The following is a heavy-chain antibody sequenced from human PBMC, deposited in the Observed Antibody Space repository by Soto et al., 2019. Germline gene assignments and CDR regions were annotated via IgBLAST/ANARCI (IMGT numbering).Heavy chain of an antibody. V-gene: IGHV4-34*01. CDR1: GGAFSDYY. J-gene: IGHJ1*01. CDR3: AIRYSSSSKYFHH. CDR2: ISHSGST. Sequence: QVQLQQWGAGLLKPSETLSLTCGVYGGAFSDYYWSWIRQPPAKGLEWIGEISHSGSTNYNPSLNSRTTISVDTSKNPFSLKRSSVTAADTAVYYCAIRYSSSSKYFHHWGQGTLVTVSS. D-gene: IGHD6-13*01.